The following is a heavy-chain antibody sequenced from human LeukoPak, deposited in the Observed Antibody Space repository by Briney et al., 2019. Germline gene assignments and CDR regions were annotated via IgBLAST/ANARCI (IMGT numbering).Heavy chain of an antibody. CDR3: ARDLTARAIAVAYNWFDP. CDR1: GFTVSSSY. D-gene: IGHD6-19*01. V-gene: IGHV3-53*01. Sequence: GGSLRLSCAASGFTVSSSYMDWVRQTPGKGLEWVSVIYTGGTTHYADSVKGRFTISRDNAKNSLYLQMNSLRAEDTAVYYCARDLTARAIAVAYNWFDPWGQGTLVTVSS. J-gene: IGHJ5*02. CDR2: IYTGGTT.